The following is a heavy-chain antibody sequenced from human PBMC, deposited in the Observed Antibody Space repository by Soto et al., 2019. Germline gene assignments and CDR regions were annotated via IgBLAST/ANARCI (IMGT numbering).Heavy chain of an antibody. CDR2: INPNSGGT. D-gene: IGHD2-15*01. Sequence: ASVRVSCKASGYTFTGYYMHWVRQAPGQGLEWMGWINPNSGGTNYAQKFQGWVTMTRDTSISTAYMELSRLRSDDTAVYYCARSIGYCSGGSCYASAYYYGMDVWG. CDR3: ARSIGYCSGGSCYASAYYYGMDV. J-gene: IGHJ6*02. V-gene: IGHV1-2*04. CDR1: GYTFTGYY.